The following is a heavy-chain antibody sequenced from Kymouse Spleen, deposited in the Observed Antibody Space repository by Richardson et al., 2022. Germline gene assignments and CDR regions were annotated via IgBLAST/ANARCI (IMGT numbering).Heavy chain of an antibody. CDR2: IYYSGST. CDR3: ARYSSSPYFDY. J-gene: IGHJ4*02. CDR1: GGSISSSSYY. V-gene: IGHV4-39*01. D-gene: IGHD6-6*01. Sequence: QLQLQESGPGLVKPSETLSLTCTVSGGSISSSSYYWGWIRQPPGKGLEWIGSIYYSGSTYYNPSLKSRVTISVDTSKNQFSLKLSSVTAADTAVYYCARYSSSPYFDYWGQGTLVTVSS.